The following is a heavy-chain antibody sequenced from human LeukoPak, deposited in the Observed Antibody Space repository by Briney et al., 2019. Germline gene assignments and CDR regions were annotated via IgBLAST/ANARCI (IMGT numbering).Heavy chain of an antibody. D-gene: IGHD5-18*01. CDR2: ISAYNGNT. CDR1: GYTFTSYG. V-gene: IGHV1-18*01. J-gene: IGHJ6*02. CDR3: ARDHTAMKKGSYYYYYYGMDV. Sequence: ASVKVSCKASGYTFTSYGISWVRQAPGQGLEWMGWISAYNGNTNYAQKLQGRVTMTTDTSTSTAYMELRSLRSDDTAVYYCARDHTAMKKGSYYYYYYGMDVWGQGTTVTVSS.